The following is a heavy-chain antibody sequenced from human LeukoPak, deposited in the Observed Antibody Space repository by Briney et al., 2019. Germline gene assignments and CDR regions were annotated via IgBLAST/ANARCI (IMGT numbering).Heavy chain of an antibody. J-gene: IGHJ3*02. Sequence: SETLSLTCAVYGGSFSGYYWSWIRQPPGKGLERIGEINHSGSTNYNPSLKSRVTISVDTSKNQFSLKLSSVTAADTAVYYCARGRAKNYDILTGYYHRSAFDIWGQGTMVTVSS. D-gene: IGHD3-9*01. CDR2: INHSGST. CDR1: GGSFSGYY. V-gene: IGHV4-34*01. CDR3: ARGRAKNYDILTGYYHRSAFDI.